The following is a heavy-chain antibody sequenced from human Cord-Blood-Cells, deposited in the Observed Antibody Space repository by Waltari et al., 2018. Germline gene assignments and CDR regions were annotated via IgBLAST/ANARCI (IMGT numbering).Heavy chain of an antibody. Sequence: QVQLQQWGAGLLKPSETLSLTCAVYGGSFSGYYWSWIRQPPGKGLEWVGEINHSGSTNYNPSLKSRVTISVDTSKNQFSLKLSSVTAADTAVYYCARVDPDYYYGSGSYFDYWGQGTLVTVSS. CDR1: GGSFSGYY. V-gene: IGHV4-34*01. CDR2: INHSGST. CDR3: ARVDPDYYYGSGSYFDY. J-gene: IGHJ4*02. D-gene: IGHD3-10*01.